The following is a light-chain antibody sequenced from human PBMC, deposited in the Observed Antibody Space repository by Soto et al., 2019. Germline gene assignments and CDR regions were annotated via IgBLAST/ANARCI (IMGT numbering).Light chain of an antibody. V-gene: IGLV2-14*03. CDR2: DVN. Sequence: QSALTQPASVSGSPGQSITISCTGTSSDVGTYDYVSWYQQYPGKAPKLMIYDVNNRPSGVSNRFSGSKSANTASLTISGLQSEDEADYYCSSYRSSDTYVFGTGTKLT. CDR1: SSDVGTYDY. J-gene: IGLJ1*01. CDR3: SSYRSSDTYV.